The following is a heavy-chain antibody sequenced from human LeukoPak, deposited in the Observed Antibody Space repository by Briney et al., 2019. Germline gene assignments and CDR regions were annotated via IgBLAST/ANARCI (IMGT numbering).Heavy chain of an antibody. V-gene: IGHV5-51*01. CDR1: GCSFTSYR. CDR3: ARGFGSTWLEY. D-gene: IGHD6-13*01. Sequence: ESLQISSKGSGCSFTSYRIGWLRRMPGNALEWLGIIYPGDSDTRYSPSFQGQVTISADKSLTTAYLQWSSLKASDTALYYCARGFGSTWLEYWGQGTLVSVSS. CDR2: IYPGDSDT. J-gene: IGHJ1*01.